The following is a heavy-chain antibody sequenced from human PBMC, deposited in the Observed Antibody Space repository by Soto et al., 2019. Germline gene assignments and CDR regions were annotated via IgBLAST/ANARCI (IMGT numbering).Heavy chain of an antibody. D-gene: IGHD6-19*01. CDR1: GFTISNYD. CDR3: ASRNSGWYFDY. CDR2: ISGSGGST. Sequence: EVQLSESGGGLVQPGGSLRLSCAASGFTISNYDMNWVRQAPGKGLEWVSVISGSGGSTYYADSVKGRFTISRDNSKNTLYLQMNSLRAEDTAVYYCASRNSGWYFDYWGQGTLVTVST. J-gene: IGHJ4*02. V-gene: IGHV3-23*01.